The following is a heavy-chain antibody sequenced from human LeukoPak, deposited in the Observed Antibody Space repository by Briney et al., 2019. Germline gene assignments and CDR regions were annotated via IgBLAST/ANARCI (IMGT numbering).Heavy chain of an antibody. V-gene: IGHV3-23*01. Sequence: GGSLRLSCAASGFTSSSYAVSCVRQAPGKGLEWVSAICGSGGTTYYADSVKGRFTISRDNSKNTRYLQMNGLRAENTAVYYYATRYCTSTKCYQLDYWGQGTLVTVSS. J-gene: IGHJ4*02. D-gene: IGHD2-2*01. CDR2: ICGSGGTT. CDR3: ATRYCTSTKCYQLDY. CDR1: GFTSSSYA.